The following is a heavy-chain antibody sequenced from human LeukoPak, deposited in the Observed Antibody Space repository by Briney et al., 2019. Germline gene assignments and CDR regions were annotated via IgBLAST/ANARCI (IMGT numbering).Heavy chain of an antibody. CDR3: ASGYCGGACQLGGVDM. CDR1: GGSISTSNYY. J-gene: IGHJ3*02. CDR2: IYYSGST. D-gene: IGHD2-21*02. V-gene: IGHV4-61*05. Sequence: SETLSLTCTVSGGSISTSNYYWGWIRQPPGKGLEWIGYIYYSGSTNYNPSLKSRVTISLDTSGNQFSLKLSSVTAADTAVYYCASGYCGGACQLGGVDMWGQGTMVTVSS.